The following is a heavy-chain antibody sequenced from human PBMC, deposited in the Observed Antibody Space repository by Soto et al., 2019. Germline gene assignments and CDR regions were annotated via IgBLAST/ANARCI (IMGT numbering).Heavy chain of an antibody. V-gene: IGHV3-48*04. D-gene: IGHD1-26*01. CDR3: AKDVGYSGSYTRNYYYYDVMDV. CDR1: GFTFSTHS. CDR2: ITSSSGT. Sequence: GGSLRLSCAASGFTFSTHSMNWVRQAPGKGLEWISYITSSSGTMYADSVKGRSTISRVNSKNSLYLQMSSLRTEDTALYYCAKDVGYSGSYTRNYYYYDVMDVSGQGTTVTVSS. J-gene: IGHJ6*02.